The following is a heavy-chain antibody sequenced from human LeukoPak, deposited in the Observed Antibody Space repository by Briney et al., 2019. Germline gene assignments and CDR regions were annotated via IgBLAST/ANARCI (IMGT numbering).Heavy chain of an antibody. CDR1: GFTFSNYG. V-gene: IGHV3-30*03. J-gene: IGHJ3*02. CDR3: ARAKYYDSRGYSVREAYDI. Sequence: GGSLRLSCAASGFTFSNYGMNWVRRAPGKGLEWVAVISHDGNIKYHADSMKDRFTISRDNSRNTLYLQMNNLRPEDTAVYSCARAKYYDSRGYSVREAYDIWGQGTMVTVSS. CDR2: ISHDGNIK. D-gene: IGHD3-22*01.